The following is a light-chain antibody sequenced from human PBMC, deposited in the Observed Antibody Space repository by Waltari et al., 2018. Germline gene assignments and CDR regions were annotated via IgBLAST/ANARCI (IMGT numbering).Light chain of an antibody. CDR2: YVN. V-gene: IGLV2-14*01. J-gene: IGLJ1*01. CDR1: SSDIGGYPY. CDR3: TSYTSSTTFYV. Sequence: QSALTQPASVSGSPGQSITISCTGTSSDIGGYPYVSWYQQHPGKAPKLMIHYVNKRPLWVPNRFSGSKSGNTASLTISGLQAEDEADYYCTSYTSSTTFYVFGTGTKVTVL.